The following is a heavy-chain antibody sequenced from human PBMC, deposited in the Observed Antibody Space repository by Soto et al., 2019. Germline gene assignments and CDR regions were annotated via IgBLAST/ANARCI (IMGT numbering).Heavy chain of an antibody. J-gene: IGHJ4*02. D-gene: IGHD3-10*01. CDR2: ISTYNGNT. V-gene: IGHV1-18*01. CDR3: ATFRYGSARPDY. Sequence: QVQLVQSGAEVKKAGASVKVSCKASGYTVTSYGISWVRQAPGQGLEWMGWISTYNGNTNHAQKVQGRVTMTTDTSTSTAYMDLRSLRSDDTAVYYCATFRYGSARPDYWGQGTLVTVSS. CDR1: GYTVTSYG.